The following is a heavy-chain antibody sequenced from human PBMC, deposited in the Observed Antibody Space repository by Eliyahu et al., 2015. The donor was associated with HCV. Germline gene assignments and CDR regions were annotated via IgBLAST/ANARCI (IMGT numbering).Heavy chain of an antibody. CDR1: GFNMDEFA. Sequence: EVQLVESGGGLVQPGRSLTLSCSVSGFNMDEFAMHWVRRAPGKGLEWVSGINFGLRLRRYADFVKGRFTISRDTAKKSLYLEMNSLRPEDTASYFCAKGHRIQLWLGDFDSWGQGTQVTVSS. J-gene: IGHJ4*02. D-gene: IGHD5-18*01. CDR2: INFGLRLR. CDR3: AKGHRIQLWLGDFDS. V-gene: IGHV3-9*01.